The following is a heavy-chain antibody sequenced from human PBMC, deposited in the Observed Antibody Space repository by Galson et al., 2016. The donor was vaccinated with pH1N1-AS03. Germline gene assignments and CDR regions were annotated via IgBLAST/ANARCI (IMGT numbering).Heavy chain of an antibody. CDR3: ARQQDGRGSGLEWLFWYGMDV. CDR2: IYPADSST. Sequence: QSGAEVTKPGESLKISCKVSGYTFSNHWIGWVRQMPGKGLEWMGIIYPADSSTTYSPSFQGQVTISADQSISTADLQWSSLRASDTAMYFCARQQDGRGSGLEWLFWYGMDVWGQGTTVIVSS. D-gene: IGHD3-3*01. V-gene: IGHV5-51*01. CDR1: GYTFSNHW. J-gene: IGHJ6*02.